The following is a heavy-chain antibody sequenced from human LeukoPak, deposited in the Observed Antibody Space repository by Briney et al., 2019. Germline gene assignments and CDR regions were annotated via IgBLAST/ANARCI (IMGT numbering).Heavy chain of an antibody. CDR2: VSNRGDTG. V-gene: IGHV3-23*01. D-gene: IGHD2-8*02. J-gene: IGHJ4*02. CDR1: GFTFNNHA. CDR3: AKRGVTYGPFDS. Sequence: GSLRLSCAASGFTFNNHAMSWVRQTPGKGLEWVSTVSNRGDTGYYIDSVRGRFTVSRDNSKNTLYLQMNSLRAEDTAIYYCAKRGVTYGPFDSWGQGTLVTVSS.